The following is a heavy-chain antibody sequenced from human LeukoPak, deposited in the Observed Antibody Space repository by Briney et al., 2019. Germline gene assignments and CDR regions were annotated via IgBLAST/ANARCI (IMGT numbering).Heavy chain of an antibody. Sequence: GGSLRLSCAPSGFTFSSYSMHWVRQAPGKGLEWVSAISGSGGSTYYADSVKGRFTISRDNSKNTLYMQMNSLRAEDTAIYYCAKNGDRGAYCTGGTCYPYFYYYMDVWGKGTTVTI. V-gene: IGHV3-23*01. CDR2: ISGSGGST. D-gene: IGHD2-15*01. CDR3: AKNGDRGAYCTGGTCYPYFYYYMDV. J-gene: IGHJ6*03. CDR1: GFTFSSYS.